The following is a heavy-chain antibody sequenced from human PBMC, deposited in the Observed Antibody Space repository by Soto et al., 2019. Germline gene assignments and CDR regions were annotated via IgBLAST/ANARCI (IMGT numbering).Heavy chain of an antibody. CDR3: ARARGFGELLFFWFDP. CDR2: IYYSGST. CDR1: VGSISSGGYC. Sequence: SETLSLTCTVSVGSISSGGYCWSWIRQHPGKGLEWIGYIYYSGSTYYNPSLKSRVTISVDTSKNQFSLKLSSVTAADTAVYYCARARGFGELLFFWFDPWGQGTLVTVSS. D-gene: IGHD3-10*01. J-gene: IGHJ5*02. V-gene: IGHV4-31*03.